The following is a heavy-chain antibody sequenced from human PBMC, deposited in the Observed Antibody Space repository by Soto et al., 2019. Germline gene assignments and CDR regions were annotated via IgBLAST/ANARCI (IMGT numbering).Heavy chain of an antibody. CDR2: INAGNGNT. CDR3: ARAYGGNSDYYYYYGMDV. CDR1: GYTFTSYA. J-gene: IGHJ6*02. V-gene: IGHV1-3*01. Sequence: ASVKVSCKASGYTFTSYAMHWVRQAPGQRLEWMGWINAGNGNTKYSQKFQGRVTITRDTSASTAYMELSSLRSEDTAVYYCARAYGGNSDYYYYYGMDVRGQGTTVTVSS. D-gene: IGHD2-21*02.